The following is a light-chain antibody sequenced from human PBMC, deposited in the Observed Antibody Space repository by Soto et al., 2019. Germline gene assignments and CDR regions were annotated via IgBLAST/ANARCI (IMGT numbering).Light chain of an antibody. CDR2: DVS. J-gene: IGLJ2*01. CDR1: STDVGAYNY. CDR3: SSFTTIRTLV. V-gene: IGLV2-14*01. Sequence: QSVLTQPASVSGSPGQSITIPCTGTSTDVGAYNYVSWYQQYPGKAPKIMIYDVSYRPSGVSNRFSGSKSGNTASLTISGLQAEDKADYYCSSFTTIRTLVFGGGTKVTVL.